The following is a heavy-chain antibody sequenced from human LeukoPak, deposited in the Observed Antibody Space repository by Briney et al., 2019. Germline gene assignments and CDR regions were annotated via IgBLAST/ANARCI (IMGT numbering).Heavy chain of an antibody. Sequence: SETLSLTCAVSGYSISSGYYWGWIRRPPGKGLEWIGSIYHSGSTYYNPSLKSRVTISVDTSKNQFSLKLSSVTAADTAVYYCARRPRTPMVRGSNWFDPWGQGTLVTVSS. V-gene: IGHV4-38-2*01. J-gene: IGHJ5*02. CDR2: IYHSGST. D-gene: IGHD3-10*01. CDR1: GYSISSGYY. CDR3: ARRPRTPMVRGSNWFDP.